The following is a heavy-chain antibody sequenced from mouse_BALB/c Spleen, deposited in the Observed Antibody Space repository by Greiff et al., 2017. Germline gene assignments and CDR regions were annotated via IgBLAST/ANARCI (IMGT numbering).Heavy chain of an antibody. J-gene: IGHJ4*01. CDR3: ARGDYGSSYYAMDY. CDR2: ISDGGSYT. V-gene: IGHV5-4*02. D-gene: IGHD1-1*01. CDR1: GFTFSDYY. Sequence: EVQGVESGGGLVKPGGSLKLSCAASGFTFSDYYMYWVRQTPEKRLEWVATISDGGSYTYYPDSVKGRFTISRDNAKNNLYLQMSSLKSEDTAMYYCARGDYGSSYYAMDYWGQGTSVTVSS.